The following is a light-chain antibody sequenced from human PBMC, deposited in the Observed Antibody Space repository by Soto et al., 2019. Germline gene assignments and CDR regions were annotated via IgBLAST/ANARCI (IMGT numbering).Light chain of an antibody. V-gene: IGLV2-11*01. CDR1: SSDVGGYNY. Sequence: SALTQPRSVSGALGQSVTVSCTGTSSDVGGYNYVAWYQQHPGKAPKLMISDVNKRPSGVPDRFSGSKSGNTASLTISGRQAEDEADYFCCSFAGRIFVFGTGTKLTVL. CDR2: DVN. J-gene: IGLJ1*01. CDR3: CSFAGRIFV.